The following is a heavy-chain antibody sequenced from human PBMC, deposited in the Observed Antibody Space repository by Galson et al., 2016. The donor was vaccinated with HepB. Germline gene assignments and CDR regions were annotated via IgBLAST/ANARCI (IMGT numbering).Heavy chain of an antibody. V-gene: IGHV5-51*01. CDR1: GYSFTTYW. CDR3: ARRRNYAPDY. J-gene: IGHJ4*02. Sequence: QSGAEVKKPGESLKISCKASGYSFTTYWIGWVRQVPGKGLEWLGITYPGDSDTRYSPSFQGQVTISADRSISTAYLQWSSLKASDTAMYYCARRRNYAPDYWGQGTLVTVSS. D-gene: IGHD1-7*01. CDR2: TYPGDSDT.